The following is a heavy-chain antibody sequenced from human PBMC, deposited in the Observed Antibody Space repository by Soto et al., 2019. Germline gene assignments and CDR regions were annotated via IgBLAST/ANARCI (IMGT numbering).Heavy chain of an antibody. V-gene: IGHV3-23*01. CDR3: AKRPSYDILTKYYYYYMDV. CDR2: ISGSGGST. J-gene: IGHJ6*03. Sequence: GESLKISCAASGFTFSSYAMSWVRQAPGKGLEWVSAISGSGGSTYYADSVKGRFTISRDNSKNTLYLQMNSLRAEDTAVYYCAKRPSYDILTKYYYYYMDVWGKGTTVTVSS. D-gene: IGHD3-9*01. CDR1: GFTFSSYA.